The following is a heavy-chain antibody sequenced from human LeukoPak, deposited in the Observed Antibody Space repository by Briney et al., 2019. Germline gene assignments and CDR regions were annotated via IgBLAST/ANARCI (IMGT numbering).Heavy chain of an antibody. J-gene: IGHJ5*02. D-gene: IGHD5-12*01. CDR3: AKMDIVATIYWFDP. V-gene: IGHV4-59*01. CDR2: IYYSGST. Sequence: SETLSLTCAVYGGSFSGYYWSWIRQPPGKGLEWIGYIYYSGSTNYNPSLKSRVTISVDTSKNQFSLKLSSVTAADTAVYYCAKMDIVATIYWFDPWGQGTLVTVSS. CDR1: GGSFSGYY.